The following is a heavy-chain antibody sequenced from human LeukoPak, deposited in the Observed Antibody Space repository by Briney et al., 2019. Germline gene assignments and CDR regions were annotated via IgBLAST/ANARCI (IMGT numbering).Heavy chain of an antibody. D-gene: IGHD6-13*01. J-gene: IGHJ3*02. V-gene: IGHV4-59*01. CDR1: GGSISSYY. CDR3: ARDFAGYSSPSYAFDI. CDR2: IYYSGST. Sequence: SETLSLTCTVSGGSISSYYWSWIRQPPGKGLEWIGYIYYSGSTNYNPSLKSRVTISVDTSKNQFSLKLSSVTAADTAVYYCARDFAGYSSPSYAFDIWGQGTMVTVSS.